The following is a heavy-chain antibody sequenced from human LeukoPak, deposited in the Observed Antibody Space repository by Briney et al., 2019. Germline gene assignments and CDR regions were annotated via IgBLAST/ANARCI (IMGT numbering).Heavy chain of an antibody. J-gene: IGHJ4*02. D-gene: IGHD4-17*01. V-gene: IGHV3-30*04. CDR3: ARGTVTTEITDY. CDR1: GFTFSSYA. CDR2: ISYDGSNK. Sequence: GGSLRLSCAASGFTFSSYAMHWVRQAPGKGLEWVAVISYDGSNKYYADSVKGRFTTSRDNSKNTLYLQMNSLRAEDTAVYYCARGTVTTEITDYWGQGTLVTVSS.